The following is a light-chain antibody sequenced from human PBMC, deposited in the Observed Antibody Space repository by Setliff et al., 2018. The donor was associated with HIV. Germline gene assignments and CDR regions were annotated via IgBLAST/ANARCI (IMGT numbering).Light chain of an antibody. CDR2: EVS. Sequence: QSALTQPASVSGSPGQSITISCTGSNSDIGSYNFVSWYQHHPGKAPKLMIYEVSNRPSGVSSRFSASKSGNTASLTISGLQTEDEADYYCSSYTNITTRAFGTGTKVTV. J-gene: IGLJ1*01. CDR3: SSYTNITTRA. V-gene: IGLV2-14*01. CDR1: NSDIGSYNF.